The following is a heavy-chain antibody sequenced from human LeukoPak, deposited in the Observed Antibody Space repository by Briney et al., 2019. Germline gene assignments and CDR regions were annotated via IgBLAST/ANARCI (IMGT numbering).Heavy chain of an antibody. CDR1: GFTFSSYG. V-gene: IGHV3-30*02. J-gene: IGHJ5*02. CDR3: AKAYTIFGLINPDWLDP. CDR2: IHFDGTEK. D-gene: IGHD3-3*01. Sequence: GGSLRLSCAASGFTFSSYGMHWVRQAPGKGLEWVSFIHFDGTEKYYADSLKGRFTVSRDNSKNALCLQMNSLSVDDTAVYYCAKAYTIFGLINPDWLDPWGQGTLVTVSS.